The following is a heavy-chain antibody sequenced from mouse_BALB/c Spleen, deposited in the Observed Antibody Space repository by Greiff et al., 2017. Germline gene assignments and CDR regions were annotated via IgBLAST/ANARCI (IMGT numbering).Heavy chain of an antibody. V-gene: IGHV14-1*02. D-gene: IGHD2-1*01. CDR1: GFNIKDYY. J-gene: IGHJ2*01. CDR2: IDPENGNP. CDR3: AVYYGNPFDY. Sequence: VQLKQSGAELVRPGALVKLSCKASGFNIKDYYMHWVKQRPEQGLEWIGWIDPENGNPIYDPKFQGKASITADTSSNTAYLQLSSLTSEDTAVYYCAVYYGNPFDYWGQGTTLTVSS.